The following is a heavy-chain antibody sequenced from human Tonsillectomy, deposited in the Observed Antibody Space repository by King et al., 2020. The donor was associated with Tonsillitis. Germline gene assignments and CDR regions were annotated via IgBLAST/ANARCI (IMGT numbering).Heavy chain of an antibody. CDR3: AKIYGD. J-gene: IGHJ4*01. Sequence: VQLVESGGGLVQPGGSLRLSCAASGFTFINYAMNWVRRPPGKGLEWVSTIRGSGGFIDYADSVKGRFTISSDNSKNTLFLLMSSLRAEDTAVYYCAKIYGDWGQGTLVTVSS. CDR2: IRGSGGFI. D-gene: IGHD3-10*01. V-gene: IGHV3-23*04. CDR1: GFTFINYA.